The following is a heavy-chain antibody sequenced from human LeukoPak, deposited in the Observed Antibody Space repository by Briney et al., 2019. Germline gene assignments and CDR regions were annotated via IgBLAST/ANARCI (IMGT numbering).Heavy chain of an antibody. J-gene: IGHJ1*01. CDR2: ISAYNGNT. Sequence: ASVKVSCKASAYTFTSYGIGWVRQAPGQGLEWMGWISAYNGNTNYAQKLQGRVTMTTDTSTSTAYMELRSLRSDDTAVYYCARDRGSGWLGNFQHWGQGTLVTVSS. CDR1: AYTFTSYG. V-gene: IGHV1-18*04. CDR3: ARDRGSGWLGNFQH. D-gene: IGHD6-19*01.